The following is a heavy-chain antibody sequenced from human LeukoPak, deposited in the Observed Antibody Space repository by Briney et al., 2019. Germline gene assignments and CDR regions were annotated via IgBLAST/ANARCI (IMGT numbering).Heavy chain of an antibody. CDR1: GFTLSSYW. Sequence: GGSLRLSCAASGFTLSSYWMSWVRQAPGKGLEWVANIKRDGSEKYYVDPVKGRFTISRDNAKNSLYLQMNSLRVEDTAVYYCVRDDGATKPCWGQGTLVTVSS. CDR3: VRDDGATKPC. CDR2: IKRDGSEK. J-gene: IGHJ4*02. D-gene: IGHD1-26*01. V-gene: IGHV3-7*01.